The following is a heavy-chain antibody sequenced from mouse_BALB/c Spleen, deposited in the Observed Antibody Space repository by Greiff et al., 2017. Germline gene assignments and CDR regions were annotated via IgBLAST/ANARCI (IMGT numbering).Heavy chain of an antibody. V-gene: IGHV5-9-3*01. J-gene: IGHJ4*01. CDR1: GFTFSSYA. CDR3: ARHGEVGGYYYAMDY. D-gene: IGHD1-1*01. Sequence: EVKLVESGGGLVKPGGSLKLSCAASGFTFSSYAMSWVRQTPEKRLEWVATISSGGSYTYYPDSVKGRFTISRDNAKNTLYLQMSSLRSEDTAMYYCARHGEVGGYYYAMDYWGQGTSVTVSS. CDR2: ISSGGSYT.